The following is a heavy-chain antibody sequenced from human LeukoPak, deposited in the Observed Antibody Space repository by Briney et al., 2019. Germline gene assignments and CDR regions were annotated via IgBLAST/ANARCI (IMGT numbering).Heavy chain of an antibody. CDR3: ARGEDSASWLIDS. V-gene: IGHV4-4*02. CDR2: IHHYRTI. Sequence: SETLSLTCAVSGGSISSRNWWSWVRQSPGKGLEWIREIHHYRTINYNPSLKSRVTISVDKSKDQFSLKLSSVTAADTAVYYCARGEDSASWLIDSWGQGTLVTVSS. D-gene: IGHD6-13*01. CDR1: GGSISSRNW. J-gene: IGHJ4*02.